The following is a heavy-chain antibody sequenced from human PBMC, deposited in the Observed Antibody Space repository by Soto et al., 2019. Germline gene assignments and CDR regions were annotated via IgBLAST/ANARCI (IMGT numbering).Heavy chain of an antibody. CDR1: GYTFTSYY. CDR2: INPSGGST. CDR3: ARDYLAGAVNIVVITTFDYYYGMDV. J-gene: IGHJ6*02. Sequence: ASVKVSCKASGYTFTSYYMHWVRQAPGQGLVWMGIINPSGGSTSYAQKFQGRVTMTRDTSTSTVYMELSSLRSEDTAVYYCARDYLAGAVNIVVITTFDYYYGMDVWGQGTTVTVSS. D-gene: IGHD3-22*01. V-gene: IGHV1-46*01.